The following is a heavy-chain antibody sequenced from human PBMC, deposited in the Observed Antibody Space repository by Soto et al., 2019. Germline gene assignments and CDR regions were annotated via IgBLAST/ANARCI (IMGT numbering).Heavy chain of an antibody. J-gene: IGHJ4*02. CDR1: GFTFTTYG. CDR2: ISYDGNNK. Sequence: HVQVVESGGGVVQPGRSLTLSCTASGFTFTTYGMHWVRQAPGKGLEWVAIISYDGNNKFYADAVKGRFAISRDNSMNTLYLQLNSLRAEDSAVYYCAFRFSGNDLGYWGQGTLVTVSS. CDR3: AFRFSGNDLGY. V-gene: IGHV3-30*03. D-gene: IGHD5-12*01.